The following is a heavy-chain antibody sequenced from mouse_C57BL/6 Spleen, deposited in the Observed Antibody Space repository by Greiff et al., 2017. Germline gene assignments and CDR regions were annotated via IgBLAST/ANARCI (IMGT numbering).Heavy chain of an antibody. CDR1: GYAFTDYL. J-gene: IGHJ2*01. V-gene: IGHV1-54*01. CDR3: ARSYYDYPYYFDY. Sequence: QVQLQQSGAELVRPGTSVKVSCKASGYAFTDYLIEWVKQRPGQGLEWIGVINPGSGGTNYNEKFKGKATLTADKSSSTAYMQLSSLTSEDSAVYFCARSYYDYPYYFDYWGQGTTLTVSS. CDR2: INPGSGGT. D-gene: IGHD2-4*01.